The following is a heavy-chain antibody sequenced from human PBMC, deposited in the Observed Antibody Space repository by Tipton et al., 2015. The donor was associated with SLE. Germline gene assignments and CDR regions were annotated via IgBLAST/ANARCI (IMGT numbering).Heavy chain of an antibody. CDR1: GGSFSGYY. V-gene: IGHV4-34*01. CDR2: ITHSGST. J-gene: IGHJ4*02. CDR3: ARGRNGIAAAGLDY. Sequence: TLSLTCAVYGGSFSGYYWTWIRQPPGKGLEWIGEITHSGSTNYNPSLKSRVTISVDTSKNQFSLKLSSVTAADTAVYYCARGRNGIAAAGLDYWGQGTLVTVSS. D-gene: IGHD6-13*01.